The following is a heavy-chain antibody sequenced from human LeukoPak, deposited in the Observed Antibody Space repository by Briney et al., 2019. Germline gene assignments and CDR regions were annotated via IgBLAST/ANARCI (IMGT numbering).Heavy chain of an antibody. CDR1: GFSLSISGGG. Sequence: SGPTLLHPTQTLTLTCTFSGFSLSISGGGMGWIRQPPGKALEWLALTYWHDDKHYSPSLKSRLTITKDTSKNQVVLTMTNMDPVDTATYYCAHRRWWTFDIWGQGTMVTVSS. CDR2: TYWHDDK. D-gene: IGHD2-15*01. CDR3: AHRRWWTFDI. J-gene: IGHJ3*02. V-gene: IGHV2-5*01.